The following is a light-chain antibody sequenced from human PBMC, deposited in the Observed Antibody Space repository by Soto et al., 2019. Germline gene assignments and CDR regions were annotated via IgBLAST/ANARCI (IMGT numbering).Light chain of an antibody. CDR1: SSDVGGFDY. CDR3: SSYTGRKAWV. V-gene: IGLV2-14*01. J-gene: IGLJ3*02. CDR2: EVS. Sequence: QSALTQPASVSGSPGQSITISCTGASSDVGGFDYVSWSQQHPGKAPNLLIYEVSNRPSGVSNRFSASKSGNTASLTISGLQPEYEADYYCSSYTGRKAWVFGGGTKVTVL.